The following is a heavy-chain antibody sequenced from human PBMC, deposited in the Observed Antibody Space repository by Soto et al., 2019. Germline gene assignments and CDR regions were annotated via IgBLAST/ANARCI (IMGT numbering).Heavy chain of an antibody. CDR1: GYRFSDYW. D-gene: IGHD2-21*01. Sequence: GESLKISCQGSGYRFSDYWIHWVRQVPGKGLEWMGKIDPSASFTTYSPSFQGRVTISIDKSINTVFLRLTGLKSSDTAMYYWANVACPSGSIDFLDILGQGTMVTASS. CDR3: ANVACPSGSIDFLDI. J-gene: IGHJ3*02. V-gene: IGHV5-10-1*04. CDR2: IDPSASFT.